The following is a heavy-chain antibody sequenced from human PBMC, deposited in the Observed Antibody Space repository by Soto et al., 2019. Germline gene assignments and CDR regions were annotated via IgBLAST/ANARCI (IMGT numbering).Heavy chain of an antibody. J-gene: IGHJ4*02. V-gene: IGHV3-23*01. D-gene: IGHD3-9*01. CDR2: ISGTDGST. Sequence: GGSLRLSCAASEFTFSSYAMSWVRQAPGKGLEWVSTISGTDGSTYYADSVKGRFTISRDSSKNTLYLQMNSLRAEDTAVYYCAKEDSDILTGYFEFDYWGQGTLVTVSS. CDR1: EFTFSSYA. CDR3: AKEDSDILTGYFEFDY.